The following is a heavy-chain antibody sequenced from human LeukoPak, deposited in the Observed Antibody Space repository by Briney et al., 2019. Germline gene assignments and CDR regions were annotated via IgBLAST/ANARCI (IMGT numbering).Heavy chain of an antibody. CDR2: IYSSGGT. D-gene: IGHD4-11*01. V-gene: IGHV3-53*01. Sequence: GGSLRLSCAASGFTVSTNYMSWVRQAPGKGLEWVSVIYSSGGTSYADSVKGRFTISRDNSKNTLYLQMNSLRVEDTAVYYCARDGTVTAGPFDPWGRGTLVTVSS. J-gene: IGHJ5*02. CDR1: GFTVSTNY. CDR3: ARDGTVTAGPFDP.